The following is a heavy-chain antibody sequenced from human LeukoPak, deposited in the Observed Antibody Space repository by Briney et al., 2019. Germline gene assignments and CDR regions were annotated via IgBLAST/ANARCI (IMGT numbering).Heavy chain of an antibody. CDR2: ISGSGGST. CDR1: GFTFDDYG. J-gene: IGHJ4*02. V-gene: IGHV3-23*01. Sequence: GGSLRLSCEASGFTFDDYGMSWVRQAPGKGLEWVSAISGSGGSTYYADSVKGRFTISRDNSKNTLYLQMNNLRAEDTAVYYCTNFDHWGQGTLLTVSS. CDR3: TNFDH.